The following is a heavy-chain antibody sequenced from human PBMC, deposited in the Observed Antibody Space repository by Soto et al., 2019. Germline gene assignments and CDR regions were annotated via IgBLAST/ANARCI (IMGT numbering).Heavy chain of an antibody. J-gene: IGHJ6*03. D-gene: IGHD5-12*01. CDR1: GGSSSSGGYY. Sequence: SETLSLTCSVSGGSSSSGGYYWSWIRQHPGKGLEWIGYIYYSGSTYYNPSLKSRVTISVDTSKNQFSLKLSSVTAADTAVYYCARDRRGRGYSGYERGSYYYYYYMDVWGKGTTVTVSS. CDR2: IYYSGST. CDR3: ARDRRGRGYSGYERGSYYYYYYMDV. V-gene: IGHV4-31*03.